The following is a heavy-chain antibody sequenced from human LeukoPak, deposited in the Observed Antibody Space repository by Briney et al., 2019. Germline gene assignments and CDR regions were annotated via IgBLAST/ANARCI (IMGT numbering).Heavy chain of an antibody. CDR2: IYYSGST. J-gene: IGHJ4*02. V-gene: IGHV4-59*12. CDR1: GGSISSYY. Sequence: SETLSLTCTVSGGSISSYYWSWIRQPPGKGLEWIGYIYYSGSTNYNPSLKSRVTISVDTSKNQFSLKLSSVTAADTAVYYCARARYYYDSSGYCHFDYWGQGTLVTVSS. D-gene: IGHD3-22*01. CDR3: ARARYYYDSSGYCHFDY.